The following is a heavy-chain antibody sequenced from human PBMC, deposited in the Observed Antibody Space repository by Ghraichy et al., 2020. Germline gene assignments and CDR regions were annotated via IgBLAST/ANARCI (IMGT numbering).Heavy chain of an antibody. Sequence: GGSLRLSEIGRAHVCTPVTAHYLVCRLLIGQERVSGISGRGVSTFYADSVKGRFTISRDNSQNTLSMQLNSLRAEDTAMYYCAKFTVGDYLYGSSSRAHYVAMDVWGQGTTVTVSS. D-gene: IGHD6-6*01. CDR3: AKFTVGDYLYGSSSRAHYVAMDV. CDR1: AHVCTPVT. J-gene: IGHJ6*02. CDR2: ISGRGVST. V-gene: IGHV3-23*01.